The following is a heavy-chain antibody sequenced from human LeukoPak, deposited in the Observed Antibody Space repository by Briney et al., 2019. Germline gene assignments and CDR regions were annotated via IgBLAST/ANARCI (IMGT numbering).Heavy chain of an antibody. CDR2: SHSGGST. D-gene: IGHD6-19*01. CDR1: GFSVSDNY. CDR3: ARSLGAGMDY. J-gene: IGHJ4*02. Sequence: GGSLRLSCAASGFSVSDNYMTWVRQAPGKGLEWVSLSHSGGSTYHADSVKGRFTISRHDSKNTLYLQMNSLRAEDTAVYYCARSLGAGMDYWGRGTLVTVSS. V-gene: IGHV3-53*04.